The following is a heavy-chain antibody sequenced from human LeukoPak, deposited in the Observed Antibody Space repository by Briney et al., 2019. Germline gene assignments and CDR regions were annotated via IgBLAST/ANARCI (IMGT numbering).Heavy chain of an antibody. V-gene: IGHV3-74*01. Sequence: TGGSLRLSCAASGFTFSSYWMHWVRQAPGKGLVWVSRINSDGSSTSYADSVKGRFTISRDNAKNTLYLQMNSLRAEDTAVYYCARGAMYYYDSSGGDYWGQGTLVTVSS. CDR3: ARGAMYYYDSSGGDY. J-gene: IGHJ4*02. CDR1: GFTFSSYW. D-gene: IGHD3-22*01. CDR2: INSDGSST.